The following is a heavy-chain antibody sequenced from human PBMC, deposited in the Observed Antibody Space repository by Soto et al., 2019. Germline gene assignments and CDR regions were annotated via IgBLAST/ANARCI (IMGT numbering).Heavy chain of an antibody. CDR1: GYTFTSYD. D-gene: IGHD4-17*01. J-gene: IGHJ4*02. CDR2: MNPNSGNT. Sequence: GASVKVSCKASGYTFTSYDINWVRQATGQGLEWMGWMNPNSGNTGYAQKFQGRVTMTRNTSISTAYMELSSLRSEDTAVYYCARGRRKFSRGDYRPYYFDYWGQGTLVTVSS. CDR3: ARGRRKFSRGDYRPYYFDY. V-gene: IGHV1-8*01.